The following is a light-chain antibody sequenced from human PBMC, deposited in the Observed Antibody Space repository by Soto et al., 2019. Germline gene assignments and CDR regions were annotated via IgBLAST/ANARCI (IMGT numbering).Light chain of an antibody. CDR2: GNS. CDR1: SPNIGAGYD. V-gene: IGLV1-40*01. J-gene: IGLJ3*02. Sequence: QSVLTQPPSVSGAPGQRVTISCTGSSPNIGAGYDVHWYQQLPGTAPKLLIYGNSNRPSGVPDRFSGSKSGTSASLAITGLQAEDEADYYCQSYDSSLSAQVFGGGTKVTVL. CDR3: QSYDSSLSAQV.